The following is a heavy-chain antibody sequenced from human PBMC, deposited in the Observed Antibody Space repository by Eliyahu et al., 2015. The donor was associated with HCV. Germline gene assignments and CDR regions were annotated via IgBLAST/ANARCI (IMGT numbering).Heavy chain of an antibody. CDR2: IYHSGST. J-gene: IGHJ4*02. CDR3: ARTPGDYGGDYFDY. V-gene: IGHV4-38-2*02. CDR1: GYSISSGYY. D-gene: IGHD4-17*01. Sequence: QVQLQESGPGLVKPSETLSLTCTVSGYSISSGYYWGWIRXPPGKGLEWIGSIYHSGSTYYNPSLKSRVTISVDTSKNQFSLKLSSVTAADTAVYYCARTPGDYGGDYFDYWGQGTLVTVSS.